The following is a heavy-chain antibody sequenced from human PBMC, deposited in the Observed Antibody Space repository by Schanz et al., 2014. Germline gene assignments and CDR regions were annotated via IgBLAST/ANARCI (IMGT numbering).Heavy chain of an antibody. J-gene: IGHJ4*02. CDR3: ARGDMVRGVFDY. CDR2: ISYDGGHK. V-gene: IGHV3-30*04. D-gene: IGHD3-10*01. CDR1: GFIFSYYT. Sequence: QVELVESGGGVVQPGRSLRLSCAASGFIFSYYTIHWVRQAPGKGLEWVALISYDGGHKFYADSVKGRFTISRDNSKNTLYLQMNSLRTEDTAVYYCARGDMVRGVFDYWGQGTLVTVSS.